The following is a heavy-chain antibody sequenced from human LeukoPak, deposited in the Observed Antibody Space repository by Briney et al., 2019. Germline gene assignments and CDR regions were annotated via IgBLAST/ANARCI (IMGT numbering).Heavy chain of an antibody. CDR1: GYILTSYW. CDR3: AILGGIAARLDAFDI. D-gene: IGHD6-6*01. J-gene: IGHJ3*02. CDR2: IYPGDSDT. Sequence: GESLKISCKCSGYILTSYWIGWVRQMPGKGLEGMGIIYPGDSDTRYSPSFQGQVTISDDKSISTAYLQWSSLKASDTAMYYWAILGGIAARLDAFDIWGQGTMVTVSS. V-gene: IGHV5-51*01.